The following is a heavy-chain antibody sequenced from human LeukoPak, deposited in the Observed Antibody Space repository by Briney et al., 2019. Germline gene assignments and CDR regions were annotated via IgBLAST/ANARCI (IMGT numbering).Heavy chain of an antibody. CDR2: INHSGNT. D-gene: IGHD2-15*01. Sequence: PSETLSLTCAVYGGSSSGYYWSWIRQPPGKGLEWIGEINHSGNTNYNPSLKSRVTISVDTSKNQFSLKLSSATVADTAVYYCARLGYCSGGTCYSVPFDYWGQGTLVTVSS. CDR1: GGSSSGYY. V-gene: IGHV4-34*01. CDR3: ARLGYCSGGTCYSVPFDY. J-gene: IGHJ4*02.